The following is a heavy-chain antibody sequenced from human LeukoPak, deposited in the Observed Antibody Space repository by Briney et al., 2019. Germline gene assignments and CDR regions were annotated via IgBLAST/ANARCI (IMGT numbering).Heavy chain of an antibody. D-gene: IGHD2-2*01. CDR3: ARVDGYCSSTSCYVGFDY. J-gene: IGHJ4*02. CDR1: GGSISSYY. CDR2: IYYSGST. Sequence: SETLSLTCPVSGGSISSYYWSWIRQPPGKGLEWIGYIYYSGSTNYNPSLKSRVTISVDTSKNQFSLKLSSVTAADTAVYYCARVDGYCSSTSCYVGFDYWGQGTLVTVSS. V-gene: IGHV4-59*01.